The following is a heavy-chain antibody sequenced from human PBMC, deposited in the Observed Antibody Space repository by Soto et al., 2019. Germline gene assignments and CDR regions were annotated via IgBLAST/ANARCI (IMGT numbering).Heavy chain of an antibody. CDR3: TLYSTSSSSGDY. Sequence: PGGSLRFSCAASGFTFSDAWMSWVRQAPGKGLEWVGRILRKTDGGTTEYAAPVKGRFTISRDDLKNTLDLQMDGLKTEDTAVYYCTLYSTSSSSGDYWGQGTLVTVSS. CDR1: GFTFSDAW. D-gene: IGHD6-6*01. CDR2: ILRKTDGGTT. J-gene: IGHJ4*02. V-gene: IGHV3-15*01.